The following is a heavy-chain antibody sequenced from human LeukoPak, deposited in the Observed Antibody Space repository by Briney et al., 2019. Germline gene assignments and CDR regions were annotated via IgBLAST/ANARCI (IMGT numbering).Heavy chain of an antibody. J-gene: IGHJ4*02. CDR1: GGSISSSSYY. V-gene: IGHV4-39*01. CDR2: IHYSGST. D-gene: IGHD6-13*01. Sequence: SETLSLTCTVSGGSISSSSYYWGWIRQPPGKGLEWIGSIHYSGSTYYNPSLKSRVTISVDTSKNQFSLKLSSVTAADTAVYYCARRGSSSSWYGEGFDYWGQGSLVTVSS. CDR3: ARRGSSSSWYGEGFDY.